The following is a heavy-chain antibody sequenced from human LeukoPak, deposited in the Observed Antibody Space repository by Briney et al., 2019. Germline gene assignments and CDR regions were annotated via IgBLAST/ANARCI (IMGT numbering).Heavy chain of an antibody. CDR3: ATHPRDYDSFDY. V-gene: IGHV4-34*01. CDR1: GGSFSGYY. J-gene: IGHJ4*02. D-gene: IGHD3-16*01. CDR2: INHSGST. Sequence: SETLSLTCAVYGGSFSGYYWSWIRQPPGKGPEWIGEINHSGSTNYNPSLKSRVTISVDTSKNQFSLKLSSVTAADTAVYYCATHPRDYDSFDYWGQGTLVTVSS.